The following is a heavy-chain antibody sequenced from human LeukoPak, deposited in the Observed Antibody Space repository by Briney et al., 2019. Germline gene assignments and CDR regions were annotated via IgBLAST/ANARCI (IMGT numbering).Heavy chain of an antibody. CDR2: ISSSGSGGNT. J-gene: IGHJ4*02. V-gene: IGHV3-23*01. D-gene: IGHD4-17*01. CDR3: SGPGYGSPISNFDY. CDR1: GVTLSNYA. Sequence: GGSLRLSCVASGVTLSNYAMSWARQAPGKGLEWVSGISSSGSGGNTYYADSVKGRFTISRDSSRNTLYLQMNSLRAEDTAVYYCSGPGYGSPISNFDYWGQGTLVTVSS.